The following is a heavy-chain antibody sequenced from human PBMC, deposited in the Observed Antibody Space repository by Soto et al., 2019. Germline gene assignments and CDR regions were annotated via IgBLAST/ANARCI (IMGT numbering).Heavy chain of an antibody. CDR1: GFTFSSYW. CDR2: IKQDGSEK. V-gene: IGHV3-7*01. Sequence: PGGSLRLSCAASGFTFSSYWMSWVRQAPGKGLEWVANIKQDGSEKYYVDSVKGRFTISRDNAKNSLYLQMNSLRAEDTAVYYCARVGLRFLEWFLNWFDPWGQGTLVTVSS. CDR3: ARVGLRFLEWFLNWFDP. J-gene: IGHJ5*02. D-gene: IGHD3-3*01.